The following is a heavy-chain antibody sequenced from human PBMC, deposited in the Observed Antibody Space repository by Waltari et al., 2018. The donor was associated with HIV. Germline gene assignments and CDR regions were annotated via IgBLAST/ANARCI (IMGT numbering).Heavy chain of an antibody. D-gene: IGHD3-10*01. Sequence: EVQLVESGGGLIQPGGSLRLSCAASGFSVSRDDIIWVRQAPGKGLEWVSFIYSDGSGYSADSVKGRFTFSRDNSKNTLYLQMNNLRVEDTAVYYCARNFPAGAFDIWGQGTVVTVSS. CDR2: IYSDGSG. J-gene: IGHJ3*02. CDR3: ARNFPAGAFDI. CDR1: GFSVSRDD. V-gene: IGHV3-53*01.